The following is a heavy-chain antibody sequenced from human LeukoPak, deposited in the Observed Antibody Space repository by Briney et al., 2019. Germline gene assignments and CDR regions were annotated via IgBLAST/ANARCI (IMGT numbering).Heavy chain of an antibody. V-gene: IGHV1-24*01. D-gene: IGHD2-15*01. CDR2: FDREDGKR. Sequence: ASVKVSCKVSGYSLSEMSIHWVRLAPGKGLEWVANFDREDGKRTYAQKFQGRASMTEDASTDTTYLEMSSLTSDDTAIYYCASDYSVHWGQGTLVTVSA. J-gene: IGHJ4*02. CDR3: ASDYSVH. CDR1: GYSLSEMS.